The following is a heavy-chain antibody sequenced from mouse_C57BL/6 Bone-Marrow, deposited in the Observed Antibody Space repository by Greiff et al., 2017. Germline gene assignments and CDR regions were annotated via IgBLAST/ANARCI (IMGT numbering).Heavy chain of an antibody. V-gene: IGHV5-4*01. Sequence: EVQLVESGGGLVKPGGSLKLSCAASGFTFSSYAMSWVRQTPEKRLEWVATISPGGSYTYYPVHVQGRFTLSIDNSKNTMSLQMRHLKSEDTAVDECARDRTTMVTPFAYWGQGTRGTVAA. CDR3: ARDRTTMVTPFAY. D-gene: IGHD2-13*01. J-gene: IGHJ3*01. CDR2: ISPGGSYT. CDR1: GFTFSSYA.